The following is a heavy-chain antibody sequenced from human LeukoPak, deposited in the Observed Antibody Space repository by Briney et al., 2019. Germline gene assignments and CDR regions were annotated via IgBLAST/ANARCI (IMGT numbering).Heavy chain of an antibody. D-gene: IGHD4-11*01. J-gene: IGHJ3*02. CDR1: GFTFSSYS. V-gene: IGHV3-21*01. Sequence: PGGSLRLSCAGSGFTFSSYSMNWVRQAPGKGLEWVSSLSSSSSYIYYADSVKGRFTISRDNATNSLYLQMNNLRVEDTAVYYCARGYTIYGYVFDIWGEGTMVTVSS. CDR3: ARGYTIYGYVFDI. CDR2: LSSSSSYI.